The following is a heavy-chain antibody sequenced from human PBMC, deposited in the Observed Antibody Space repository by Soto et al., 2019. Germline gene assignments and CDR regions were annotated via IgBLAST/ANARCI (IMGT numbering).Heavy chain of an antibody. CDR1: GFTFSSYA. J-gene: IGHJ4*02. CDR2: ISGSGGST. V-gene: IGHV3-23*01. Sequence: GGSLRLSCAASGFTFSSYAMSWVRQAPGKGLEWVSAISGSGGSTYYADSVKGRFTISRDNSKNTLYLQMNSLRAEDTAVYYCAKGDASGIAAAGTFYWGQGTLVTVSS. CDR3: AKGDASGIAAAGTFY. D-gene: IGHD6-13*01.